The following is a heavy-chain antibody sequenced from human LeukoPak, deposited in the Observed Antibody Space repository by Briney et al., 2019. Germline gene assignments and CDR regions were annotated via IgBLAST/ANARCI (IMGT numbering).Heavy chain of an antibody. CDR3: ARELSSSTNWFDP. V-gene: IGHV4-61*01. D-gene: IGHD6-6*01. CDR2: IYCSGST. Sequence: SETLSLTCTVSGGSVSSGSYYWSWIRQPPGKGLEWIGYIYCSGSTNYNPSLKSRVTISVDTSKNQFSLELSSVTAADTAVYYCARELSSSTNWFDPWGQGTLVTVSS. J-gene: IGHJ5*02. CDR1: GGSVSSGSYY.